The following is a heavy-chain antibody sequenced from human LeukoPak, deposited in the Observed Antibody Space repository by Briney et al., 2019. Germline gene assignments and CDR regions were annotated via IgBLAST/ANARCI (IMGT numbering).Heavy chain of an antibody. V-gene: IGHV1-69*11. D-gene: IGHD3-9*01. Sequence: SVKVSCKASGGTFSRYGVSWLRQAPGQGLEWLGRFIPLLGTTSYSQKLQGRVTITADESTTAAYMQLIGLTSDDTAVYYCARDGDNDILTGYFNAWGQGTLVTVSS. CDR3: ARDGDNDILTGYFNA. J-gene: IGHJ5*02. CDR1: GGTFSRYG. CDR2: FIPLLGTT.